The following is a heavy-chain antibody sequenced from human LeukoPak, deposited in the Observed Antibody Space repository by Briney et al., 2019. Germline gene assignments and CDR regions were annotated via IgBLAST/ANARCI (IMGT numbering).Heavy chain of an antibody. D-gene: IGHD3-9*01. Sequence: SETLSLTCTVSGGSISSYYWSWIRQPPGKGLGWIGYIYYSGSTNYNPSLKSRVTISVDTSKNQFSLKLSSVTAADTAVYYCARGLTGSAYGMDVWGQGTTVTVSS. J-gene: IGHJ6*02. CDR3: ARGLTGSAYGMDV. CDR1: GGSISSYY. CDR2: IYYSGST. V-gene: IGHV4-59*01.